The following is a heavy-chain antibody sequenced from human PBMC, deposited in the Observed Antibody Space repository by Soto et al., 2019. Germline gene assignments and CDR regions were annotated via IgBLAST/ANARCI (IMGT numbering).Heavy chain of an antibody. CDR2: IKSDGTST. D-gene: IGHD2-2*01. CDR3: VRDRSTCKDY. J-gene: IGHJ4*02. CDR1: GFTFSSYW. V-gene: IGHV3-74*01. Sequence: EVQLVESGGGLVQPGGSLRLSRAASGFTFSSYWMHWVRQVPGKRLVWVSRIKSDGTSTDYADSVKGRFTISRDNAKNRLYLQMNSLRIEDTAVYYCVRDRSTCKDYWGQGTLVTVSS.